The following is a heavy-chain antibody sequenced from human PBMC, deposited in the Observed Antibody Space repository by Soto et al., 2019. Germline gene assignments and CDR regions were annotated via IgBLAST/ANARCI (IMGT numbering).Heavy chain of an antibody. Sequence: GGSLRLSCAASGFTFSSYGRHWVRQAPGKGLEWVAVMWSEGGNKHYADSVKGRFTISRDNSKNTLYLQMNSLRAEDTAVYYCARDPPDDSSGYFSLDYWGQGTLVTVSS. CDR3: ARDPPDDSSGYFSLDY. J-gene: IGHJ4*02. CDR1: GFTFSSYG. V-gene: IGHV3-33*01. D-gene: IGHD3-22*01. CDR2: MWSEGGNK.